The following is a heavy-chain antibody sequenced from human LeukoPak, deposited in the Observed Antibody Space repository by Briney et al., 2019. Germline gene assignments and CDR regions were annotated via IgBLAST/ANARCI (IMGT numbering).Heavy chain of an antibody. V-gene: IGHV5-51*01. Sequence: GESLKISCKGSGYSLTNYWIVWVRQMPGKGLEWMGIIQPGDSNTRYSPSFQGQVTISADKSISTAYLQWSSLKASDTAMYYCARWPRGSTNCYFDHWGQGTLVTVSS. J-gene: IGHJ4*02. CDR3: ARWPRGSTNCYFDH. D-gene: IGHD2-2*01. CDR2: IQPGDSNT. CDR1: GYSLTNYW.